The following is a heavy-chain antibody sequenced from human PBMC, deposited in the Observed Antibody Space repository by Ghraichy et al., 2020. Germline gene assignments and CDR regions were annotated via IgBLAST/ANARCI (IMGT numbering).Heavy chain of an antibody. J-gene: IGHJ4*02. V-gene: IGHV4-59*01. D-gene: IGHD6-19*01. Sequence: SQTLSLTCTVSGSSISSYYWSWIRQPPGKGLEWIGYIYYSGSTNYNPSLKSRVTISVDTSKNQFSLKLSSVTAADMAVYYCARDLEYSSGWEGGGFDYWGQGTLVTVSS. CDR2: IYYSGST. CDR1: GSSISSYY. CDR3: ARDLEYSSGWEGGGFDY.